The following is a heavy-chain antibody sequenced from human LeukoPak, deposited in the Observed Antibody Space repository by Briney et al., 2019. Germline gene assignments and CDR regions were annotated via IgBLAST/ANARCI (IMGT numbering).Heavy chain of an antibody. V-gene: IGHV4-39*01. CDR3: ARHNYYGSGTLLDY. D-gene: IGHD3-10*01. Sequence: PSETLSLTCTVSGGSISSSGYYWGWIRQPPGKGLEWIGSIYYNGSTYYNPSLKSRVTISVDMSKNQFSLKLSSVTAADTAMYYCARHNYYGSGTLLDYWGQGTLVTVSS. CDR1: GGSISSSGYY. J-gene: IGHJ4*02. CDR2: IYYNGST.